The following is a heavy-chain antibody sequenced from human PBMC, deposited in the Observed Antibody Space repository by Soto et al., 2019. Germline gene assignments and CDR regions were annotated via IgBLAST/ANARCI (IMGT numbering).Heavy chain of an antibody. CDR2: IKSKTDDGTT. Sequence: LRHSCTGSDFTFIKAWRNWVLKNPIQLLEWVCRIKSKTDDGTTDYAAPVKGRFTISRDNAKNSLYLKMNSLRAEDTALYYCAKGTLEVAVAGPIGMWGQGTLVTVSS. V-gene: IGHV3-15*07. D-gene: IGHD6-19*01. CDR1: DFTFIKAW. J-gene: IGHJ4*02. CDR3: AKGTLEVAVAGPIGM.